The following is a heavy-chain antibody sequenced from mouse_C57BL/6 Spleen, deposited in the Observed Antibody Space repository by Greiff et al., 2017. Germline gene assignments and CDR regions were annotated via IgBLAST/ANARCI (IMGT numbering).Heavy chain of an antibody. Sequence: QVHVKQPGAELVKPGASVKLSCKASGYTFTSYWMHWVKQRPGRGLEWIGRIDPNSGGTKYNEKFKSKATLTVDKPSSTAYMQLSSLTSEDSAVYYCAILYYSNYVDYFDYWGQGTTLTVSS. D-gene: IGHD2-5*01. CDR2: IDPNSGGT. CDR3: AILYYSNYVDYFDY. J-gene: IGHJ2*01. V-gene: IGHV1-72*01. CDR1: GYTFTSYW.